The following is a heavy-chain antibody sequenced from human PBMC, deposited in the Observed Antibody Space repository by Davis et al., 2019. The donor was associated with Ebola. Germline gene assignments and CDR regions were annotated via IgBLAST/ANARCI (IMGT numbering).Heavy chain of an antibody. CDR2: ISDSGGST. J-gene: IGHJ6*02. CDR1: GFTFSNYA. Sequence: GGSLRLSCAASGFTFSNYAMSWVRQAPGKGLEWVSGISDSGGSTHYADSVKGRFTISRDNAKNTLYLQMNSLRAEDTAVYYCARGNYYGMDVWGQGTTVTVSS. V-gene: IGHV3-23*01. CDR3: ARGNYYGMDV.